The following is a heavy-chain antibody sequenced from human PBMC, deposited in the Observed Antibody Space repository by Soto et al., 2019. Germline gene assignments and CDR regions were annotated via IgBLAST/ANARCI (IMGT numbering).Heavy chain of an antibody. V-gene: IGHV4-38-2*02. CDR3: ARVHVMVVAGSTFDY. CDR1: GYSISIGSY. CDR2: IYHGGTT. Sequence: DTLSLTCTVSGYSISIGSYWAWIRQPPGKGPEWIASIYHGGTTFYNPSLKSRIAISVDTSNNKFSLKLTSVTAADTAVYYCARVHVMVVAGSTFDYWGHGTLVTVSS. D-gene: IGHD6-19*01. J-gene: IGHJ4*01.